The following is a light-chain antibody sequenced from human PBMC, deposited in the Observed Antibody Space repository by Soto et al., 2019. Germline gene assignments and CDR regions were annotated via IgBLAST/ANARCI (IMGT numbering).Light chain of an antibody. J-gene: IGKJ3*01. Sequence: DIQMTQSPSTLSASVGDRVTITCRASQSISSWLAWYQQKPGKAPNLLIYDASSLHSGVPSRFSGSGSGTEFTLTISSLQPDDFATYYCQQYKSYPFTFGPGTKVDIK. CDR3: QQYKSYPFT. CDR2: DAS. V-gene: IGKV1-5*01. CDR1: QSISSW.